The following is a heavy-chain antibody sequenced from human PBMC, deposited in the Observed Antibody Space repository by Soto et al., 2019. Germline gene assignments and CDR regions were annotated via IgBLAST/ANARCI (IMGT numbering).Heavy chain of an antibody. J-gene: IGHJ4*02. CDR2: TSADGSTT. CDR3: ARPFGGSAD. V-gene: IGHV3-74*01. Sequence: EVQLVESGGGLVQPGGSLRLSCAASGFTFSTYWMHWVRQVPGKGLVWVSGTSADGSTTRYAGSVKGRFTMSRDKAKNTLYLQMTSLSAEDTAVYFCARPFGGSADWGQGALFTVSS. CDR1: GFTFSTYW. D-gene: IGHD3-10*01.